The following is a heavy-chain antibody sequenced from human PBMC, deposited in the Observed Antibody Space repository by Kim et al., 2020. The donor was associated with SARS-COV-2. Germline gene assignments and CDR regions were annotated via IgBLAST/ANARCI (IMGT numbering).Heavy chain of an antibody. CDR1: GFTFSSYA. CDR3: AKFWASSVGATSRLDYYYGMDV. Sequence: GGSLRLSCAASGFTFSSYAMSWVRQAPGKGLEWVSAISGSGGSTYYADSVKGRFTISRDNSKNTLYLQMNSLRAEDTAVYYCAKFWASSVGATSRLDYYYGMDVWGQGTTVTVSS. J-gene: IGHJ6*02. CDR2: ISGSGGST. V-gene: IGHV3-23*01. D-gene: IGHD1-26*01.